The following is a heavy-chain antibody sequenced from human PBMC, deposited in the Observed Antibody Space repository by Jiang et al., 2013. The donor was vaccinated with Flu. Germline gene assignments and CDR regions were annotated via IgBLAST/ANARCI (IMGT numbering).Heavy chain of an antibody. V-gene: IGHV2-70*04. CDR3: ARMGSGYGGYWFDP. D-gene: IGHD1-26*01. Sequence: PTQTLTLTCTFSGFSLSTTGMRVSWIRQPPGKALEWLARIDWDDDKFYSTSLKTRLTISKDTSKNQVVLTMTNMDPVDTATYYCARMGSGYGGYWFDPWGQGTLVTVSS. J-gene: IGHJ5*02. CDR1: GFSLSTTGMR. CDR2: IDWDDDK.